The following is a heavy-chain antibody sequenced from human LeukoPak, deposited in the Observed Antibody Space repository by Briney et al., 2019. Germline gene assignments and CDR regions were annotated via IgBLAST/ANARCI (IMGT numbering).Heavy chain of an antibody. CDR1: GFTVSSNY. CDR2: IYSGGST. Sequence: GGSLRLSCAASGFTVSSNYMSWVRQAPGKGLEWVSVIYSGGSTYYADSVKGRFTISRDNSKNKLYLQMNSLRAEDTAVYYCSRRGFGPPVDYWGQGTLVTVSS. J-gene: IGHJ4*02. CDR3: SRRGFGPPVDY. D-gene: IGHD3/OR15-3a*01. V-gene: IGHV3-66*04.